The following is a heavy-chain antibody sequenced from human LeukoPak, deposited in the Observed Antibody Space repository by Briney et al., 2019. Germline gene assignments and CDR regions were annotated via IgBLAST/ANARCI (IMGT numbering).Heavy chain of an antibody. CDR1: GFTVSSNY. Sequence: GGSLRLSCAASGFTVSSNYMSWVRQAPGKGLEWVSVIYSGGSTYYADSVKGRFTISRDNSKNTLYLQMNSLRAEDTAVYYCARVNINNWHSCDYWGQGTLVTVSS. CDR2: IYSGGST. V-gene: IGHV3-53*01. D-gene: IGHD1-1*01. J-gene: IGHJ4*02. CDR3: ARVNINNWHSCDY.